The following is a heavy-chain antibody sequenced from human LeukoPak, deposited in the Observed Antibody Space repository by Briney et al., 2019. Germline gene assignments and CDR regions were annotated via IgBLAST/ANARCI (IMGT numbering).Heavy chain of an antibody. Sequence: GGSLRLSCAASGFTFSSYGMHWVRQAPGKGLEWVAVISYDGSNKYYADSVKGRFTISRDNSKNTLYLQMNSLRAEDTAVYYCAKEGKTVTITGSDYYYGMDVWGQGTTVTVSS. CDR3: AKEGKTVTITGSDYYYGMDV. J-gene: IGHJ6*02. D-gene: IGHD4-11*01. CDR1: GFTFSSYG. CDR2: ISYDGSNK. V-gene: IGHV3-30*18.